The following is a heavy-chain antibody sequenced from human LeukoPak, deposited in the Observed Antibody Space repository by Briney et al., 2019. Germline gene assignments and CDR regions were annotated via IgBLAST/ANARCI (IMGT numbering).Heavy chain of an antibody. D-gene: IGHD2-2*01. J-gene: IGHJ4*02. V-gene: IGHV4-38-2*02. Sequence: SETLSLTCTVSAYSISSGYYWGWIRQPPGKGLECIGTIYHSGSTYYNPSLKSRVTISVDTSKNQFSLRLSSVTAADTAVYYCTRSSRSWSTFDNWGQGTLVTVSS. CDR1: AYSISSGYY. CDR3: TRSSRSWSTFDN. CDR2: IYHSGST.